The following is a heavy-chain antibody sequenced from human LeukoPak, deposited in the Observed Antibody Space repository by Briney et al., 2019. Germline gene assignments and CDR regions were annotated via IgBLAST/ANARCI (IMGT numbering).Heavy chain of an antibody. D-gene: IGHD3-22*01. CDR3: ARGYYYSTGYYYPSFDY. V-gene: IGHV4-4*07. CDR2: MHSSGST. CDR1: GGSINIYY. Sequence: PSETLSLTCTVSGGSINIYYWNWIRQPAGQGLEWIGRMHSSGSTNYNPPFNSRVTMSVDTSNNQFSLKLRSVTAADTAMYFCARGYYYSTGYYYPSFDYWGQGTLVTVSS. J-gene: IGHJ4*02.